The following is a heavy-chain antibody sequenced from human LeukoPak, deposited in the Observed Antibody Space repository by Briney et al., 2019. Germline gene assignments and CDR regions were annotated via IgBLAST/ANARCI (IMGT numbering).Heavy chain of an antibody. Sequence: GGSLRLSCPASGFTFSSYWMHWVRQAPGKGLVWVSRINSDGSSTSYADSVKGRFTISRDNAKNTLYLQMNSLRAEDTAVYYCANSDSPVQYDYWGQGTLITVSS. J-gene: IGHJ4*02. CDR2: INSDGSST. CDR3: ANSDSPVQYDY. CDR1: GFTFSSYW. D-gene: IGHD2-21*01. V-gene: IGHV3-74*01.